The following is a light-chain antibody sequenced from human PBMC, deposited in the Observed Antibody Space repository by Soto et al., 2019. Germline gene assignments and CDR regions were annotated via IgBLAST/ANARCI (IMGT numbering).Light chain of an antibody. Sequence: EIVMTQSPATLSVSPGERATLSCRASQSVATNLAWYQQKPGQPPRLLIYGASTRATGIPARFSGSGSGTEFTLTISRLEPEDFAVYYCQQYGSSPRFGQGTRLEIK. CDR2: GAS. J-gene: IGKJ5*01. CDR3: QQYGSSPR. CDR1: QSVATN. V-gene: IGKV3-15*01.